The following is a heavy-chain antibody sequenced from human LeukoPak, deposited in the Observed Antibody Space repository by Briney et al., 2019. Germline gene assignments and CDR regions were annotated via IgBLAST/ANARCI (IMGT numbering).Heavy chain of an antibody. J-gene: IGHJ6*03. V-gene: IGHV3-48*01. CDR1: GFTFSSYS. D-gene: IGHD3-22*01. CDR3: ARAPSQTYYELVYMDV. CDR2: ISSSSSTI. Sequence: GSLRLSCAASGFTFSSYSMNWVRQAPGKGLEWVSYISSSSSTIYYADSVKGRFTISRDNAKNSLYLQMNSLRAEDTAVYYCARAPSQTYYELVYMDVWGKGTTVTVSS.